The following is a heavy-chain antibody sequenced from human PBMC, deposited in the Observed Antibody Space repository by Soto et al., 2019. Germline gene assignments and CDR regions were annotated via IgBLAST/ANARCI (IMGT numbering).Heavy chain of an antibody. V-gene: IGHV3-7*01. CDR3: ARDRISSSARNWFDP. J-gene: IGHJ5*02. D-gene: IGHD2-15*01. CDR2: IKQDGSEK. CDR1: GFTFSSYW. Sequence: PGGSLRLSCAASGFTFSSYWMSWVRQAPGKGLEWVANIKQDGSEKYYVDSVKGRFTISRDNAKNSLYLQMNSLRAEDTAVYYCARDRISSSARNWFDPCGQEALLTISS.